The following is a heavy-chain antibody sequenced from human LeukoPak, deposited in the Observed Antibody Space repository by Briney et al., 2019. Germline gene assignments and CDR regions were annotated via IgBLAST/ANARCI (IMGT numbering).Heavy chain of an antibody. Sequence: GGSLRLSCAASGFTFSSYGMYWVRQAPGKGLEWVAVIWYDGSNKYYADSVKGRFTISRDNSKNTLYLQMNSLRAEDTAVYYCARDLRNVAIAVAGTSYYYYGMDVWGQGTTVTVSS. J-gene: IGHJ6*02. CDR3: ARDLRNVAIAVAGTSYYYYGMDV. D-gene: IGHD6-19*01. V-gene: IGHV3-33*01. CDR2: IWYDGSNK. CDR1: GFTFSSYG.